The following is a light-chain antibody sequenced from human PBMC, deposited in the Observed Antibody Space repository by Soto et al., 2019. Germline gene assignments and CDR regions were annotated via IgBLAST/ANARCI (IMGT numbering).Light chain of an antibody. CDR1: SSDVGGYNY. CDR2: EVH. Sequence: QSALTQPASVSGSPGQSITISCTGTSSDVGGYNYVSWYQQHPGKAPKLMIYEVHNRPSGVSNRFSGSKSGNTASLTISGLQAEDEGDYYCSAYTSSSTLVFGGGTKLTVL. J-gene: IGLJ2*01. CDR3: SAYTSSSTLV. V-gene: IGLV2-14*01.